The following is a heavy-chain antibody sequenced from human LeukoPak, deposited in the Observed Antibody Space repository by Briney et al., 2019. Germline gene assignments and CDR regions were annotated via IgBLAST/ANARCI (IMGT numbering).Heavy chain of an antibody. Sequence: GGSLRLSCAAPGFTFSTYAMHWVRQAPGKGLEWVAVISYHGSTKYYADSVKGRFTISRDNSKNTLYLQMSSLRAEDTAVYFCARDSFGLYYFDYWGQGTLVTVSS. V-gene: IGHV3-30-3*01. CDR2: ISYHGSTK. CDR1: GFTFSTYA. CDR3: ARDSFGLYYFDY. J-gene: IGHJ4*02. D-gene: IGHD3-16*01.